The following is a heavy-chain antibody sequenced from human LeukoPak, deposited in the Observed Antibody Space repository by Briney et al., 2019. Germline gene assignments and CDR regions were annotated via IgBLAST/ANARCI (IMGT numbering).Heavy chain of an antibody. CDR2: ISWNSGSI. J-gene: IGHJ4*02. Sequence: GGSLRLSCAASGFTFDDYAMHWVRQAPGKGLEWVSGISWNSGSIGYADSVKGRFTISRDNAKNSLYLQMNSLRAEDTALYYCAKDLGYSSSKPTFDYWGQGTLVTVSS. CDR1: GFTFDDYA. V-gene: IGHV3-9*01. CDR3: AKDLGYSSSKPTFDY. D-gene: IGHD6-13*01.